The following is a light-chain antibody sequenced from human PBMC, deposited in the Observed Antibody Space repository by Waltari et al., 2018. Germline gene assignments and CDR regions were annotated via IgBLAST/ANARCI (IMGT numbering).Light chain of an antibody. Sequence: QSALTQPALVSRSPGQPITISCTGTSSAVGGYNYVPRYQQHPGKAPKLMIFDVSNRPSGVSNRFSGSKSGNTASLTISGLQAEDEADYYCSSYISSSTLEVFGGGTRLTVL. CDR1: SSAVGGYNY. V-gene: IGLV2-14*03. CDR3: SSYISSSTLEV. CDR2: DVS. J-gene: IGLJ3*02.